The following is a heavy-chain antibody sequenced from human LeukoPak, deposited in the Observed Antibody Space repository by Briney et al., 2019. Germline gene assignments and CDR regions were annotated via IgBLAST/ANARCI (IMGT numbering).Heavy chain of an antibody. Sequence: GSLRLSCAASGFTVSSNYMSWVRQAPGKGLEWVSLIYSGGSTSYADSVKGRFTVSRDNSKNTLYLQMNSLRAEDTAVYYCARGDSSSWYLWGQGTLVTVSS. CDR3: ARGDSSSWYL. CDR2: IYSGGST. D-gene: IGHD6-13*01. V-gene: IGHV3-66*01. CDR1: GFTVSSNY. J-gene: IGHJ4*02.